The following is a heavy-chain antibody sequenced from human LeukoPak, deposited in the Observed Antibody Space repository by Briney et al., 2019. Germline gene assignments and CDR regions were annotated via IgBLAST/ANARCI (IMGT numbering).Heavy chain of an antibody. J-gene: IGHJ4*02. CDR2: ISGSGGST. CDR3: ATGRVVPAAMTH. D-gene: IGHD2-2*01. Sequence: PGGSLRPSCAASGFTFSSYAMSWVRQAPGKGLEWVSAISGSGGSTYYADSVKGRFTISRGNSKNTLYLQMNSLRAEDTAVYYCATGRVVPAAMTHWGQGTLVTVSS. CDR1: GFTFSSYA. V-gene: IGHV3-23*01.